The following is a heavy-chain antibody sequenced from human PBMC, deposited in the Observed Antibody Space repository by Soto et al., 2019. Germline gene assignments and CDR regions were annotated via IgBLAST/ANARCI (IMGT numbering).Heavy chain of an antibody. V-gene: IGHV3-23*01. Sequence: PGGSLRLSCAASGFTFSSYAMSWVRQAPGKGLEWVSAISGSGGSTYYADSVKGRFTISRDNSKNTLYLQMNSLRAEDTAVYYCAKDLNRERPQQLPSNWFDPWGQGTLVTVSS. CDR3: AKDLNRERPQQLPSNWFDP. J-gene: IGHJ5*02. CDR1: GFTFSSYA. D-gene: IGHD6-13*01. CDR2: ISGSGGST.